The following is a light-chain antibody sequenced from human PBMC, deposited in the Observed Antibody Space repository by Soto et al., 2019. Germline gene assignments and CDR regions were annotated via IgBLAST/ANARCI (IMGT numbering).Light chain of an antibody. V-gene: IGKV1-39*01. Sequence: DIQMTQSPSSLSASVGDRVTITCRASQSISSYLNWYQQKPGKAPKLPIYAASSLQSGVPSRFSGSGSGTDFTLTISSLQPEDCATYYCQQSYRTPVTFGQGAKVDIK. CDR3: QQSYRTPVT. J-gene: IGKJ1*01. CDR1: QSISSY. CDR2: AAS.